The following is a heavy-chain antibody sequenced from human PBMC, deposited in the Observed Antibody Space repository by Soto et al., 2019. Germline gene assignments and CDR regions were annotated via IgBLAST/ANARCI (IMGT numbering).Heavy chain of an antibody. D-gene: IGHD6-19*01. J-gene: IGHJ6*02. CDR1: GDSINNGYW. CDR2: KHHSGST. Sequence: QVQLQESGPGLVKPSGTLSLTCGVSGDSINNGYWWTWVRQPPGKGLEWIGEKHHSGSTNYNLSLKTGFTISLDNSENQFSLKLGSVTAADTPGYFCASSGGWWRLDVWCQGATATVSS. CDR3: ASSGGWWRLDV. V-gene: IGHV4-4*02.